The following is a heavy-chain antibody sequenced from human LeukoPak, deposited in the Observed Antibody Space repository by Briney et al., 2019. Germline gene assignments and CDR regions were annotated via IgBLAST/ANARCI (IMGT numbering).Heavy chain of an antibody. V-gene: IGHV3-23*01. Sequence: GGSLRLSCAASGFTFSSYVMNWVRQAPGKGLEWVSGISGGGDRIYYADSVKGRFTISRDNSNNSLSLQMNSLRAEDTAVYYCAKDLSSSWYPYYFDSWGQGSLVTVSS. J-gene: IGHJ4*02. CDR2: ISGGGDRI. D-gene: IGHD6-13*01. CDR3: AKDLSSSWYPYYFDS. CDR1: GFTFSSYV.